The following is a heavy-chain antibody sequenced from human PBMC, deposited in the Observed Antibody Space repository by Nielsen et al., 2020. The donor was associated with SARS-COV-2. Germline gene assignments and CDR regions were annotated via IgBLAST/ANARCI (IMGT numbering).Heavy chain of an antibody. Sequence: GESLKISCAPSGFTVSSYYMNWVRQAPGKGPEWVSVVYMGGSRYYADSVKGRFTISRDHAKNTLFLQMSSLRAEDTGTYYCARGDFDPDYWGQGTQVTVSS. V-gene: IGHV3-66*01. D-gene: IGHD3-9*01. CDR3: ARGDFDPDY. CDR2: VYMGGSR. J-gene: IGHJ4*02. CDR1: GFTVSSYY.